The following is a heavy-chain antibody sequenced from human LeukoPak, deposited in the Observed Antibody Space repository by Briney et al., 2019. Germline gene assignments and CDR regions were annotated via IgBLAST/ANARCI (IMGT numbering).Heavy chain of an antibody. CDR2: INPNSGGT. CDR1: GYTSTGYY. Sequence: ASVKVSCEYSGYTSTGYYMRRVRQAPGQGLEWMGWINPNSGGTNYAQKFQGRVTMTRDTSISTAYMELSRLRSDDTAVYYCARVRREYYDSSGYLDYWGQGTLVTVSS. CDR3: ARVRREYYDSSGYLDY. V-gene: IGHV1-2*02. D-gene: IGHD3-22*01. J-gene: IGHJ4*02.